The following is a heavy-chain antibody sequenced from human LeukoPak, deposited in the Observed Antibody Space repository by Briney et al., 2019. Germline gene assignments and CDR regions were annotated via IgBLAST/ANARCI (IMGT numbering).Heavy chain of an antibody. V-gene: IGHV3-30*03. CDR1: GFTFSNYG. D-gene: IGHD6-13*01. Sequence: SGRSLRLSCAASGFTFSNYGMHWVRQAPGKGLEWVAVISYDGSSKSYADSVNGRFTISRDSSGNTLYLQMNSLRAEDTAVYYCARRTAAGGRVYYAMDVWGQGTTVTVSS. CDR3: ARRTAAGGRVYYAMDV. CDR2: ISYDGSSK. J-gene: IGHJ6*02.